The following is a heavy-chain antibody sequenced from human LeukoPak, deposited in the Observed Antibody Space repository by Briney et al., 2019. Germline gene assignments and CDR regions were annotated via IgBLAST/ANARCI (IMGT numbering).Heavy chain of an antibody. Sequence: ASVKVSCKASGGTFSSYAISWVRQAPGQGLEWMGGIIPIFGTANYAQKFQGRVTITTDESTSTAYMELSSLRSEDTAVYYCAICYHVLRFLESTHYYMDVWGKGTTVTVSS. V-gene: IGHV1-69*05. J-gene: IGHJ6*03. CDR1: GGTFSSYA. CDR3: AICYHVLRFLESTHYYMDV. D-gene: IGHD3-3*01. CDR2: IIPIFGTA.